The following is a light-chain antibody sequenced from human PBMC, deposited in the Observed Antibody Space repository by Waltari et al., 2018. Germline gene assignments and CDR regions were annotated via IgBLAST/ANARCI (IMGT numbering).Light chain of an antibody. CDR3: QQSYSTLR. J-gene: IGKJ2*03. CDR2: DAS. V-gene: IGKV1-39*01. Sequence: DIQMTQSPSSVSASVGDRVTISCRASRNINNYLNWYQQKPGKAPNLLIYDASSVQSGVPSRFSGSGSGTEFTLIISGLQPEDFATYYCQQSYSTLRFGQGTKVEI. CDR1: RNINNY.